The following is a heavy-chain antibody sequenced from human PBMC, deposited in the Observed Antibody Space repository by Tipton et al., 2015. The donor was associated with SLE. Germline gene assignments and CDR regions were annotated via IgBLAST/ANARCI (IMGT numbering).Heavy chain of an antibody. J-gene: IGHJ4*02. CDR2: ISGSGGST. V-gene: IGHV3-23*01. Sequence: SLRLSCAASGFTFSSYAMSWVRQAPGKGLEWVSAISGSGGSTYYADSVKGRFTISRDNSKNTLYLQMNSLRAEDTAVYYCAKDFSPLIAAAGVFDYWGQGTLVTVSS. D-gene: IGHD6-13*01. CDR1: GFTFSSYA. CDR3: AKDFSPLIAAAGVFDY.